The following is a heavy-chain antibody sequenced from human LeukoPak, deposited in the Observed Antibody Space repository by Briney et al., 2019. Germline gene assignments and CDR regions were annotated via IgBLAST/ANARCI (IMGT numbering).Heavy chain of an antibody. CDR1: GGSFSGYY. Sequence: SETLSLTCAVYGGSFSGYYWSWSRQPPGKGLEWIGEINHSGSTNYNPPLKSRVTISVDTSKNEFSLKLSSVTAADTAVYYCARVGRITMVRGVLYYFDYWGQGTLVTVSS. J-gene: IGHJ4*02. D-gene: IGHD3-10*01. V-gene: IGHV4-34*01. CDR3: ARVGRITMVRGVLYYFDY. CDR2: INHSGST.